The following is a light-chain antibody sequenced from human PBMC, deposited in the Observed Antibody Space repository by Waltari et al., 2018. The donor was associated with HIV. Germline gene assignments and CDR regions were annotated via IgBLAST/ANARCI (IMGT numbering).Light chain of an antibody. Sequence: SYDLMQPPSMSVPPGQTARITCSGSALAEKFVYWYYQESGRAPKLVVFEYSKRPSGIQERFFGSKSGTVATWTITGARLEDDGDYYCYSTDTSGTQRVFGGGTRLTVL. CDR1: ALAEKF. J-gene: IGLJ3*02. CDR2: EYS. CDR3: YSTDTSGTQRV. V-gene: IGLV3-10*01.